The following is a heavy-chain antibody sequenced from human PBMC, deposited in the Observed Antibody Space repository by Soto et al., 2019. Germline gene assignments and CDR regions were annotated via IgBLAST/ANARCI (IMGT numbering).Heavy chain of an antibody. CDR3: AKARHYYDSRSPFDY. J-gene: IGHJ4*02. V-gene: IGHV3-30*18. Sequence: GGSLRLSCASSGFTFSSYGMHLVRQAPGKGLEWVAVISYDGSNKYYADSVKGRFTISRDNSKNTLYLQMNSLRAEDTAVYYCAKARHYYDSRSPFDYWGQGTLVTVSS. D-gene: IGHD3-22*01. CDR2: ISYDGSNK. CDR1: GFTFSSYG.